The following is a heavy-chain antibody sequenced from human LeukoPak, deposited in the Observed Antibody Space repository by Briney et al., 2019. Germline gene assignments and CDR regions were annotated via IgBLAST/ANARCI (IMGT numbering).Heavy chain of an antibody. Sequence: GGSLRLSCAASGFTFSSYSMNWVRQAPGKGLEWVSSISSSSSYIYYADSVKGRFTISRDNAKNSLYLQMNSLRAEDTAVYYCARDQGYYYDILTGPVDYWGQGTLVTVSS. D-gene: IGHD3-9*01. J-gene: IGHJ4*02. CDR1: GFTFSSYS. CDR2: ISSSSSYI. CDR3: ARDQGYYYDILTGPVDY. V-gene: IGHV3-21*01.